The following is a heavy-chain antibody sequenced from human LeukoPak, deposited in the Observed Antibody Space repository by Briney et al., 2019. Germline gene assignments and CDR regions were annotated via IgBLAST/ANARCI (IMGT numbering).Heavy chain of an antibody. D-gene: IGHD3-3*01. Sequence: SQTLSLTCAISGDSVSSNSAAWNWIRQSPSRGLEWLGRTYYRSKWYNDYAVSVKSRITINPDTSKNQFSLQLNSVTPEDTAVYYCARERGNYDFWSGYTPHYYYYYMDVWGKGTTVTVSS. J-gene: IGHJ6*03. CDR2: TYYRSKWYN. CDR1: GDSVSSNSAA. V-gene: IGHV6-1*01. CDR3: ARERGNYDFWSGYTPHYYYYYMDV.